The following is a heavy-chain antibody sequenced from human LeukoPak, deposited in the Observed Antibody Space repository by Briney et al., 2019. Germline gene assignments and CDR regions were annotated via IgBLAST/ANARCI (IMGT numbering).Heavy chain of an antibody. CDR3: ARGRRRGFGGVIAFDY. J-gene: IGHJ4*02. CDR1: GGSFSGFY. Sequence: SETLSLTCAVYGGSFSGFYWSWIRQPPGKGLEWIGEINHSGSTNYNPSLKSRVTISVDTSKNQFSLKLSSVTAADTAVYYCARGRRRGFGGVIAFDYWGQGTLVTVSS. V-gene: IGHV4-34*01. CDR2: INHSGST. D-gene: IGHD3-16*02.